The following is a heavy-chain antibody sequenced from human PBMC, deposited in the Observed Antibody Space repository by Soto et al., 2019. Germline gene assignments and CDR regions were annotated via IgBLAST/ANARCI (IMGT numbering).Heavy chain of an antibody. J-gene: IGHJ4*02. V-gene: IGHV3-74*01. Sequence: EVQLVESGGGLVQPGGYLRLSCAASGFTFSTSWMHWVRQAAGKGLVWVSRINSGASSTNYADSVKCRFTISRDNAKHTRYLQTDSLTGEDTAVSYCARGPSDWFSYDYFGQGTLVSVSS. CDR1: GFTFSTSW. CDR2: INSGASST. CDR3: ARGPSDWFSYDY. D-gene: IGHD3-9*01.